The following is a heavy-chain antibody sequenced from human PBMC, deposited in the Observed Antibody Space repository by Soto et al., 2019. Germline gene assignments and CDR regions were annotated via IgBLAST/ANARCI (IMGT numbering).Heavy chain of an antibody. J-gene: IGHJ6*02. D-gene: IGHD3-22*01. Sequence: QVQLLQSGAEARNPGSSVKVSCKASGDTFRSYAISWVRQAPGRGLEWMGAVVPFLRIENYALRFMDRVTIIADESTKTVYMDLNSLTSDDTAMYYCARGEGYYDSSGLEYYHGMDVWGQGTMVTVSS. CDR2: VVPFLRIE. CDR3: ARGEGYYDSSGLEYYHGMDV. CDR1: GDTFRSYA. V-gene: IGHV1-69*01.